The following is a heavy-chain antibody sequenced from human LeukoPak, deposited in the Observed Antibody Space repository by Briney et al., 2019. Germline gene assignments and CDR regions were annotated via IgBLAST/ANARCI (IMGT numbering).Heavy chain of an antibody. Sequence: GGSLRLSCAASGFTFDDYGMSWVRQAPGKGLEWVSGINWNGGSTGYADSVKGRFTISRDSSKNTVYLQMNSLRAEDTAVYYCAKEGTASKPSDLDYWGQGTLVTVSS. J-gene: IGHJ4*02. CDR2: INWNGGST. D-gene: IGHD1/OR15-1a*01. V-gene: IGHV3-20*04. CDR3: AKEGTASKPSDLDY. CDR1: GFTFDDYG.